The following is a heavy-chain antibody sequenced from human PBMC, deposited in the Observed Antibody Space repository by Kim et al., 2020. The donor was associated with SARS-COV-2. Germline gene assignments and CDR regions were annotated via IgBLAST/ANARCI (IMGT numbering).Heavy chain of an antibody. V-gene: IGHV6-1*01. D-gene: IGHD3-22*01. J-gene: IGHJ3*02. CDR1: GDSVSSNSAA. CDR2: TYYRSKWYN. Sequence: SQTLSLTCAISGDSVSSNSAAWNWIRQSPSRGLEWLGRTYYRSKWYNDYAVSVKSRITINPDTSKNQFSLQLNSVTPEDTAVYYCARVGDYYDSSGYLSPGDAFDIWGQGTMVTVSS. CDR3: ARVGDYYDSSGYLSPGDAFDI.